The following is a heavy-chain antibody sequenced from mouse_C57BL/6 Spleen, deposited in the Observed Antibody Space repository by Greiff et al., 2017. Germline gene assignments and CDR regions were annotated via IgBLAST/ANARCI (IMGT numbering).Heavy chain of an antibody. CDR2: ISSGSSTI. D-gene: IGHD1-1*01. CDR1: GFTFSDYG. V-gene: IGHV5-17*01. J-gene: IGHJ1*03. CDR3: ARKWTTVVPFDV. Sequence: EVQLVESGGGLVKPGGSLKLSCAASGFTFSDYGMHWVRQAPEKGLEWVAYISSGSSTIYYADTVKGRFTISRDNAKNILFLQMTSLKSDDTAMYYCARKWTTVVPFDVWGTGTTVTVSS.